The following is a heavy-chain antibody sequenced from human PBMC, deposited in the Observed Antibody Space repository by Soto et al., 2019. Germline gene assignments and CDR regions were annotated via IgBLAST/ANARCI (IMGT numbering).Heavy chain of an antibody. CDR2: IYYSGST. J-gene: IGHJ4*02. CDR3: ARHGRYSSGPPLYYFDY. Sequence: SEPLSLTCTVSGGSISSSSYYWGWIRQPPGKGLEWIGSIYYSGSTYYNPSLKSRVTISVDTSKNQFSLKLSSVTAADTAVYYCARHGRYSSGPPLYYFDYWGQGTLVTVSS. V-gene: IGHV4-39*01. CDR1: GGSISSSSYY. D-gene: IGHD6-19*01.